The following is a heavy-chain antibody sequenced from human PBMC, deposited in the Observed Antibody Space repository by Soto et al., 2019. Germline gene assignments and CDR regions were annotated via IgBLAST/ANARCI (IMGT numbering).Heavy chain of an antibody. CDR2: HIWGSDTT. J-gene: IGHJ3*02. V-gene: IGHV3-43D*04. CDR1: GFTFDDYA. CDR3: AKVDRSRGLIGPFDM. Sequence: EVQVVESGGAVVQPGGSLRLSCAASGFTFDDYAIHWVRQVPGKALEWVSLHIWGSDTTHFTESVKGRFAISRDNDRKSLYLQMNTLRPEDTALYVCAKVDRSRGLIGPFDMWGQGTMVTVSS. D-gene: IGHD3-10*01.